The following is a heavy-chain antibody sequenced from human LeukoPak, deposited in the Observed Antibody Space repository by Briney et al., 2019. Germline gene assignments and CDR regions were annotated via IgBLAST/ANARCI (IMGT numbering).Heavy chain of an antibody. J-gene: IGHJ4*02. Sequence: GGSLRLSCAASGFTFSSYAMSWVRQAPGKGLEWVPAISGSGGSTYYADSVKGRFTISRDNSKNTLYLQMNSLRAEDTAVYYCAKDLIAVAGTESDYWGQGTLVTVSS. CDR2: ISGSGGST. D-gene: IGHD6-19*01. V-gene: IGHV3-23*01. CDR3: AKDLIAVAGTESDY. CDR1: GFTFSSYA.